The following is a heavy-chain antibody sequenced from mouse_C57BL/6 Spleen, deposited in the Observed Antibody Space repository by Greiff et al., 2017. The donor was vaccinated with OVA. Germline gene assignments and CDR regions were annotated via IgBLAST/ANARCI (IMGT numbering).Heavy chain of an antibody. CDR2: IDPETGGT. J-gene: IGHJ4*01. CDR3: TRCDGYSYAMDY. V-gene: IGHV1-15*01. Sequence: QVQLKQSGAELVRPGASVTLSCKASGYTFTDYEMHWVKQTPVHGLEWIGAIDPETGGTAYNQKFKGKAILTADKSSSTAYMELRSLTSEDSAVYYCTRCDGYSYAMDYWGQGTSVTVSS. D-gene: IGHD2-3*01. CDR1: GYTFTDYE.